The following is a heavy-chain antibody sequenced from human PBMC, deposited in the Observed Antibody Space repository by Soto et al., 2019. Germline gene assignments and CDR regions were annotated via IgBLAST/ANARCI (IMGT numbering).Heavy chain of an antibody. CDR1: GFTFSSYA. Sequence: EVQLLESGGGLVQPGGSLRLSCAASGFTFSSYAMSWVRQAPVKGLEWVSAISGSDNSTYYAGSVKGRFTISRDNSKNTLYLQMNSLRVEDTAVYYCASEGLLWFGELPTEDAFDIWGQGTMVTVSS. CDR2: ISGSDNST. CDR3: ASEGLLWFGELPTEDAFDI. V-gene: IGHV3-23*01. D-gene: IGHD3-10*01. J-gene: IGHJ3*02.